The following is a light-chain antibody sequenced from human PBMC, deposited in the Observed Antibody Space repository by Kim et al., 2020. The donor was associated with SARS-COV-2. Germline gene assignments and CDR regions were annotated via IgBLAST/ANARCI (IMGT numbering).Light chain of an antibody. Sequence: ATINCKSSQSVLYSSNNKNYLAWYQQKPGQPPKLLIYWSSTRESGVPDRFSGSGSGTDFTLTISSLQAEDVAVYYCQQYYSTPITFGQGTRLEIK. V-gene: IGKV4-1*01. CDR3: QQYYSTPIT. CDR1: QSVLYSSNNKNY. J-gene: IGKJ5*01. CDR2: WSS.